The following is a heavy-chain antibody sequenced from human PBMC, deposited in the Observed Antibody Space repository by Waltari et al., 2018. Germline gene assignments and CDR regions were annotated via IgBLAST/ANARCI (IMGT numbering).Heavy chain of an antibody. D-gene: IGHD2-21*01. V-gene: IGHV1-69*13. CDR1: GGTFSSYA. CDR3: ETIQPGDHQKEV. J-gene: IGHJ6*04. CDR2: IIPGCGPA. Sequence: QVQLVQSGAEVKKPGSSVKVSCKASGGTFSSYAISWVRQAPGKGLDWMGRIIPGCGPANYAVEFQGRVTRTADAATDTVCRVLSSRRSEDKAVDYWETIQPGDHQKEVWGKGTMVTNAS.